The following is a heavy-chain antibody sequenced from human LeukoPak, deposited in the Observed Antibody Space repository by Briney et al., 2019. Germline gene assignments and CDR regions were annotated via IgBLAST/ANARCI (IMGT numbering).Heavy chain of an antibody. V-gene: IGHV4-39*01. Sequence: SETLSLTCTVSGGSISSSSYYWGWIRQPPGKGLEWIGSIYYSGSTYYNPSLKSRVTISVDTSKNQFSLKLSSVTAADTAVYYCARHGRYGGHIRSGYFDYWGQGTLVTVSS. CDR2: IYYSGST. CDR1: GGSISSSSYY. D-gene: IGHD5-12*01. J-gene: IGHJ4*02. CDR3: ARHGRYGGHIRSGYFDY.